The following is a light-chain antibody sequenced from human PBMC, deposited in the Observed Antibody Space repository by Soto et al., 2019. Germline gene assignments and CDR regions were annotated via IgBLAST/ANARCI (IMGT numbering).Light chain of an antibody. Sequence: EIVMTQSPATLSVSPGERATLSCRASQSVSSSYLAWYQQRPGQAPRLLIHDASNRATGIPARFSGSGSGTDFTLTISSLEPDDFAVYYCQQRADWPITFGQGTR. V-gene: IGKV3D-20*02. CDR1: QSVSSSY. J-gene: IGKJ5*01. CDR2: DAS. CDR3: QQRADWPIT.